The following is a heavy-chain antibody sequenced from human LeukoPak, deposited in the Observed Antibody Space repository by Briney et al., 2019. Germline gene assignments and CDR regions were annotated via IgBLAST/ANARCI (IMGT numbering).Heavy chain of an antibody. D-gene: IGHD5/OR15-5a*01. CDR2: INHSGST. CDR1: GGSFSGYY. CDR3: ARGSLRFKHAFDI. Sequence: ASETLSLTCAVYGGSFSGYYWSWIRQPPGKGLEWIGEINHSGSTNYNPSLKSQVTISVDTSKNQFSLKLSSVAAADTAVYYCARGSLRFKHAFDIWGQGTMVTVSS. J-gene: IGHJ3*02. V-gene: IGHV4-34*01.